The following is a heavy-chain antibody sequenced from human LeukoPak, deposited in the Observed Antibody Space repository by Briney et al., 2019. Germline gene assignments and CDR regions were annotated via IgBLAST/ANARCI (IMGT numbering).Heavy chain of an antibody. V-gene: IGHV4-31*03. CDR1: GASISRSGLY. CDR2: ISASGST. D-gene: IGHD2-21*02. Sequence: TSETLSLTCTVSGASISRSGLYWSWIRQHPGKGLEWIGYISASGSTYYNPSLKSRLIISVDTSKNQFSLKLSSVTAADTAVYYCARDLGDSRDYWGQGTLVTVSS. J-gene: IGHJ4*02. CDR3: ARDLGDSRDY.